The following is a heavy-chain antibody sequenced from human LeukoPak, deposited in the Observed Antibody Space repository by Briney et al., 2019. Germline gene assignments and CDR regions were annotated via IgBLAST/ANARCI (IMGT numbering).Heavy chain of an antibody. D-gene: IGHD1-26*01. V-gene: IGHV4-59*08. J-gene: IGHJ4*02. Sequence: ETLSLTCTVSGGSIRSYYWSWIRQPPGKGLQWIGYIYYSGSTKYNPSLKSRVTISVDTSKNQFSLRLSSVTAADTAVYYCASGSYYFDYWGQGTLVTVSS. CDR1: GGSIRSYY. CDR3: ASGSYYFDY. CDR2: IYYSGST.